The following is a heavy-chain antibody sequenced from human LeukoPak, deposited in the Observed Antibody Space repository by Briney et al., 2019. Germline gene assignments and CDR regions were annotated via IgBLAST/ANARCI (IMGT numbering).Heavy chain of an antibody. CDR1: GYSISSGYY. V-gene: IGHV4-38-2*02. D-gene: IGHD6-13*01. CDR3: ARVRVRAAAGINKRMDV. CDR2: MYHSGTT. Sequence: SETLSLTCTVSGYSISSGYYWGWIRQPPGKGLEWIGSMYHSGTTSYNPSLKSRVTMSVDTSKNQFSLKLSSVTAADTAVYYCARVRVRAAAGINKRMDVWGKGTTVTISS. J-gene: IGHJ6*04.